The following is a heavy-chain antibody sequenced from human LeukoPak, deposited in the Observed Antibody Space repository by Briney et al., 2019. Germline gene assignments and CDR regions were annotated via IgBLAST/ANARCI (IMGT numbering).Heavy chain of an antibody. J-gene: IGHJ5*01. CDR2: IYYSGST. Sequence: SETLSLTCTVSGGSISSSSYYWGWIRQPPGKGLEWIGSIYYSGSTYYNPSLKSRVTMSVDTSRNQFSLKLSSVTAADTAVYFCARGLGSSWYWFDSWGQGTLVTVSS. CDR1: GGSISSSSYY. CDR3: ARGLGSSWYWFDS. V-gene: IGHV4-39*07. D-gene: IGHD6-13*01.